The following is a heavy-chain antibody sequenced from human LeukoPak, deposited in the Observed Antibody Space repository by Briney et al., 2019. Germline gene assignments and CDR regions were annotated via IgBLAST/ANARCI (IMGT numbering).Heavy chain of an antibody. V-gene: IGHV3-23*01. CDR1: GFTFNNYA. CDR2: ISASGDNT. D-gene: IGHD3-16*01. J-gene: IGHJ5*02. CDR3: AKGWGSSPKWLDP. Sequence: GGSLRLSCAVSGFTFNNYAMTWVRQAPGEGLEWVSAISASGDNTYYAGSVKGRFTISRDNSKNTLYLQMNTLRAEDTAIYYCAKGWGSSPKWLDPWGQGTLVTVSS.